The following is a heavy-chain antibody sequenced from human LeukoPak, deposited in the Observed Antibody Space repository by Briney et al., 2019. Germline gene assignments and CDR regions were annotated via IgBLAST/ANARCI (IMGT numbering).Heavy chain of an antibody. CDR2: INHRGST. CDR1: GVSFRGYY. D-gene: IGHD1-26*01. J-gene: IGHJ6*02. CDR3: ARGRGSGSYHYYYYYGMDV. V-gene: IGHV4-34*01. Sequence: SETLSLTCAVYGVSFRGYYWSWIRQPPGKGLDWVGEINHRGSTNYNPSLKSRVTISVDTSKNQFSLKLSSVTAADTAVYYCARGRGSGSYHYYYYYGMDVWGQGTTVTVSS.